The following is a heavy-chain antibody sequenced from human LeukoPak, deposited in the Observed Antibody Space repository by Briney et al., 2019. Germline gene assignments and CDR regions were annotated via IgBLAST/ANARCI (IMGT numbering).Heavy chain of an antibody. CDR1: GFTFSDYY. J-gene: IGHJ6*02. V-gene: IGHV3-11*01. CDR2: ISSSGSTI. D-gene: IGHD3-16*01. Sequence: PGGSLRLSCAASGFTFSDYYMSWIRQAPGKGLEWVSYISSSGSTIYYADSVMGRFTISRDNAKNSLYLQMNSLRAEDTAVYYCTYTAPRQYGMDVWGQGTTVTVSS. CDR3: TYTAPRQYGMDV.